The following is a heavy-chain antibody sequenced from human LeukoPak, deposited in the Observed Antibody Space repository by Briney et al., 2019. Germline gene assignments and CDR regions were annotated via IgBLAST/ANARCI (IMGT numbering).Heavy chain of an antibody. D-gene: IGHD3-22*01. CDR2: ISAYNGNT. V-gene: IGHV1-18*01. CDR1: GGTFSSYA. J-gene: IGHJ4*02. Sequence: GASVKVSRKASGGTFSSYAISWVRQAPGQGLEWMGWISAYNGNTDYAHKLQGRVTMTTDTSTSTAYMELRSLRSDDTAVYYCARDTYDSSANDYWGQGTPVTVSS. CDR3: ARDTYDSSANDY.